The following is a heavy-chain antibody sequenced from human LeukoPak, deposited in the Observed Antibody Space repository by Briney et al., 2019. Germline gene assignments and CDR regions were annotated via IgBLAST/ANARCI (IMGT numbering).Heavy chain of an antibody. V-gene: IGHV3-53*01. CDR3: ARGMGSGWYFDY. Sequence: GDSLRLSCAASGFTVSSNYMSWVRQAPGKGLEWVSVIYSGGSTYYADSVKGRFTISRDNSENTLYLQMNSLRAEDTAVYYCARGMGSGWYFDYWGQGTLVTVSS. CDR1: GFTVSSNY. J-gene: IGHJ4*02. CDR2: IYSGGST. D-gene: IGHD6-19*01.